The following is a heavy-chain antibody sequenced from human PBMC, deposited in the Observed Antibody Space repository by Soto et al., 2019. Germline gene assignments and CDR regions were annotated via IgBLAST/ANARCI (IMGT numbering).Heavy chain of an antibody. CDR3: AKGDCTSASCYYYYYYMDV. J-gene: IGHJ6*03. V-gene: IGHV1-69*02. CDR2: IIPILDIA. D-gene: IGHD2-2*01. Sequence: QVQLVQSGAEVKKPGSSVKVSCKASGGTFSSYTINWVRQAPGQGLEWMGRIIPILDIANYAQKFQGRVTITADKSTSTAYMELSSLRSDDTAVYYCAKGDCTSASCYYYYYYMDVWGKGTTVTVSS. CDR1: GGTFSSYT.